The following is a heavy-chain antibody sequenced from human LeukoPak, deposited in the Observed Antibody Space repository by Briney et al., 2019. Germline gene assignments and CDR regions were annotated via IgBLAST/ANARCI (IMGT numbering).Heavy chain of an antibody. J-gene: IGHJ4*02. CDR3: ARDLGGRYCSGGSCFYFDY. V-gene: IGHV4-4*07. CDR1: CGSLSCFY. CDR2: IYTSGST. D-gene: IGHD2-15*01. Sequence: VEPSETLSLTRPVSCGSLSCFYWGWVWQPPREGLEGVGGIYTSGSTNYNPSLKSRVTMSVDTSKNQFSLKLSSVTAADTAVYYCARDLGGRYCSGGSCFYFDYWGQGTLVTVSS.